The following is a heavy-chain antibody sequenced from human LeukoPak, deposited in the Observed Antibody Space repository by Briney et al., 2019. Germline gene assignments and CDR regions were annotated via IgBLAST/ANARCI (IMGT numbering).Heavy chain of an antibody. Sequence: SVKVSCKASGATFSTYGLSWVRQAPGQGLEWMGRISPFFDIANYAQKFQGGVTITADKSTSTVYMELSSLRSEDTAIYYCAREFKQSNWNDGHWFDPWGQGTLVTVSS. V-gene: IGHV1-69*04. CDR1: GATFSTYG. CDR3: AREFKQSNWNDGHWFDP. CDR2: ISPFFDIA. J-gene: IGHJ5*02. D-gene: IGHD1-20*01.